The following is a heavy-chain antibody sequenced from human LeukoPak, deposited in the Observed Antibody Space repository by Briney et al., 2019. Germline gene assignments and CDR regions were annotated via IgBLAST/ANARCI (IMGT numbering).Heavy chain of an antibody. CDR3: ARGLYSSSWYS. J-gene: IGHJ4*02. Sequence: ASVKVSCKASGYTFIDYYLHWVRQAPGQGLEWMGRINPNSGGTNYAQKFQGRVTMTRDTSISTAYMELSRLRSDDTAVYYCARGLYSSSWYSWGQGTLVTVSS. CDR1: GYTFIDYY. V-gene: IGHV1-2*06. D-gene: IGHD6-13*01. CDR2: INPNSGGT.